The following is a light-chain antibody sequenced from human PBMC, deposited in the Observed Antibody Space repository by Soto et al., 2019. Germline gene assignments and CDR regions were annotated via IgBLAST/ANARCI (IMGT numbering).Light chain of an antibody. CDR3: QQYTTYPYT. CDR1: QSVTNW. Sequence: DIQMTQPPSTLSASVGDRVTITCRASQSVTNWLAWYQQKPGKAPNLLIYDASRLQSGIPSRFSGSGSGTEFTLTISSLQPDDFATYYCQQYTTYPYTFGQGTKLEIK. CDR2: DAS. V-gene: IGKV1-5*01. J-gene: IGKJ2*01.